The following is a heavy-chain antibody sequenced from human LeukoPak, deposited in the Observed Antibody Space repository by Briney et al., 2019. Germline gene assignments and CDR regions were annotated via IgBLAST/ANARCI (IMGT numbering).Heavy chain of an antibody. CDR1: GFTFSSYW. D-gene: IGHD2-8*01. J-gene: IGHJ6*02. CDR3: AREIMVYANYYYYGMDV. Sequence: GGSLRLSCAASGFTFSSYWMSRVRQAPGKGLEWVANIKQDGSEIYYVDSVKGRFTISRDNAKNSLYLQMNSLRAEDTAVYYCAREIMVYANYYYYGMDVWGQGTTVTVSS. V-gene: IGHV3-7*01. CDR2: IKQDGSEI.